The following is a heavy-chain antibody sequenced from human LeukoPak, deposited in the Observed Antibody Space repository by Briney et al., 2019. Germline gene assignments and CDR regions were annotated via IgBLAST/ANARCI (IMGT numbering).Heavy chain of an antibody. CDR2: INTYNGNT. V-gene: IGHV1-18*01. J-gene: IGHJ6*03. D-gene: IGHD6-19*01. CDR3: ARDLWYSSGWSASGMDV. Sequence: ASVKVSCKASGYTFTRHGISLVRQAPGQGLEWMGWINTYNGNTNYAQKLQGRVSMTTDTSTSTAYMDLRSLRPDDTGVYYCARDLWYSSGWSASGMDVWGKGTTVTISS. CDR1: GYTFTRHG.